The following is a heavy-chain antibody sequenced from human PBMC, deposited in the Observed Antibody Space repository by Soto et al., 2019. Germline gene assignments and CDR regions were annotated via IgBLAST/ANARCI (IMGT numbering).Heavy chain of an antibody. CDR1: GYTFTSYG. D-gene: IGHD5-12*01. CDR3: AKAIVATPEFDY. CDR2: ISAYNGKT. V-gene: IGHV1-18*01. J-gene: IGHJ4*02. Sequence: QVQLVQSGAEVKKPGASVQVSCKAPGYTFTSYGISWVRQAPGQGLEWMGWISAYNGKTNYAQKLQGRVTMTTDTSTSTAYMELRSLISDDTAVYYCAKAIVATPEFDYRGPGALVPVSS.